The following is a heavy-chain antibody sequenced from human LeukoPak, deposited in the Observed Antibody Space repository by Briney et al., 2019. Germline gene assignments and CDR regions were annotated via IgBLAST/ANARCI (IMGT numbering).Heavy chain of an antibody. CDR2: ISRSGGSI. V-gene: IGHV3-21*01. CDR3: ARSLKVSAALDVFDI. J-gene: IGHJ3*02. D-gene: IGHD2-2*01. CDR1: EFTFSSHS. Sequence: PGGSLRLSCAASEFTFSSHSMNWVRQAPGKGPEWVSSISRSGGSIYYADSLKGRFTIFRDNAKNSLYLQMNSLRAEDTAVYFCARSLKVSAALDVFDIWGQGTMVTVSS.